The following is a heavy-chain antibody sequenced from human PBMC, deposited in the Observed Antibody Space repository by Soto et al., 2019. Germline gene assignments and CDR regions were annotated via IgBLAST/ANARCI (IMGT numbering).Heavy chain of an antibody. CDR3: ARGYYGHFTGSYPNDYGLDV. CDR1: GGSFRGYY. CDR2: INPSGST. Sequence: SETLSLTCVACGGSFRGYYWRWIRQPPGKGLEWIGEINPSGSTNYNPSLKSRVIISVDTSKNQCSLKLSSLTAADTAVYYCARGYYGHFTGSYPNDYGLDVWVQGTTVTVPS. D-gene: IGHD3-10*01. V-gene: IGHV4-34*01. J-gene: IGHJ6*02.